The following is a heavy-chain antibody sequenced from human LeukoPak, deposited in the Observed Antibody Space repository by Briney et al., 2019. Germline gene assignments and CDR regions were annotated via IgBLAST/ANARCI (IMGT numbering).Heavy chain of an antibody. CDR2: ISYDGSNK. CDR3: AKDTPQWLGTEYFQH. D-gene: IGHD6-19*01. V-gene: IGHV3-30-3*01. J-gene: IGHJ1*01. CDR1: GFTFSSYA. Sequence: GRSLRLSCAASGFTFSSYAMHWVRQAPGKGLEWVAVISYDGSNKYYADSVKGRFTISRDNSKNTLYLQMNSLRAEDTAVYYCAKDTPQWLGTEYFQHWGQGTLVTVSS.